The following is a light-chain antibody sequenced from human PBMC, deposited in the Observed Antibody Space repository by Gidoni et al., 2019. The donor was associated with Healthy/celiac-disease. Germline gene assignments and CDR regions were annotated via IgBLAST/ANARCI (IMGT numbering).Light chain of an antibody. CDR1: QSVSSSY. V-gene: IGKV3-20*01. Sequence: EIVLTQSPGTLSLSPGERATLSCRASQSVSSSYLAWYQQKPGQAPRPLIYGASSRATGIPDRLSGSGSGTDFTRTISRLEPEDFAVYYCQQYGSSLWTFGQGTKVEIK. CDR2: GAS. CDR3: QQYGSSLWT. J-gene: IGKJ1*01.